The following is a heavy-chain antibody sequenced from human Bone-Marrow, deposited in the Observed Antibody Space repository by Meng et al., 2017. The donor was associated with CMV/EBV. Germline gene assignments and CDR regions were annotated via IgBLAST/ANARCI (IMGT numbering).Heavy chain of an antibody. Sequence: CTASGASLRTSNYYWSWIRQHPGKGLEWMGSFYYSGSTYYNPSLKSRVTISVDASKNQFSLKLSSVTAADTAVYYCARSVVAMGNDYWGQGSLVTVSS. V-gene: IGHV4-39*07. J-gene: IGHJ4*02. D-gene: IGHD5-12*01. CDR1: GASLRTSNYY. CDR2: FYYSGST. CDR3: ARSVVAMGNDY.